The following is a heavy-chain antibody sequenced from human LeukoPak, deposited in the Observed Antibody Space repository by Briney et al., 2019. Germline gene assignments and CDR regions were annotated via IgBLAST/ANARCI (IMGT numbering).Heavy chain of an antibody. D-gene: IGHD3-22*01. J-gene: IGHJ3*02. V-gene: IGHV3-53*01. CDR3: ARADSSGYYLNSDAFDI. CDR2: IYSGGST. Sequence: GGSLRLSCAASGFTVSSNYMSWVRQAPGKGLEWVSVIYSGGSTYYADSVKGRFTISRDNSKNTLYLQMNSVRAEDTAVYYCARADSSGYYLNSDAFDIWGQGTMVTVSS. CDR1: GFTVSSNY.